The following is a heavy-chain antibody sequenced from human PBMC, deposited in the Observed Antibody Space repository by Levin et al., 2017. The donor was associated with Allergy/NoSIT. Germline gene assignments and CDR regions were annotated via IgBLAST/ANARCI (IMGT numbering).Heavy chain of an antibody. CDR1: GFTFGDYS. Sequence: GESLKISCTTSGFTFGDYSMSWVRQAPGMGLEWVGIIRSKTYGGTTEYAASVKGRFTISRDDSKGEAYLQMDSLKTEDTAVYYCTRFVPYFDYWGQGTLVTVSS. CDR3: TRFVPYFDY. CDR2: IRSKTYGGTT. J-gene: IGHJ4*02. V-gene: IGHV3-49*04.